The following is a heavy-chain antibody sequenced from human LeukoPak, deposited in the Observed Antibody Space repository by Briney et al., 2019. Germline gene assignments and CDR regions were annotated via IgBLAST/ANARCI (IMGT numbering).Heavy chain of an antibody. J-gene: IGHJ6*02. D-gene: IGHD3-16*01. CDR2: ISASGGST. Sequence: GGSLRLSCAASGFTFSSSAMSWVRQVPGKGLEWVSGISASGGSTYYADSVRGRFTISRDNSKNTLYVQMNSLRDEDTAIYYCARNQQLGGHSYYYYGMDVWGQGTTVTVSS. CDR3: ARNQQLGGHSYYYYGMDV. V-gene: IGHV3-23*01. CDR1: GFTFSSSA.